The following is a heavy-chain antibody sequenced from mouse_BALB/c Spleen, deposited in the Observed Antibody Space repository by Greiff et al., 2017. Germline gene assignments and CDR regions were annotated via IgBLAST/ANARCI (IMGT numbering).Heavy chain of an antibody. J-gene: IGHJ3*01. CDR1: GYSITSDYA. CDR2: ISYSGST. D-gene: IGHD4-1*01. CDR3: ARGVGRGFAY. Sequence: EVKLQESGPGLVKPSQSLSLTCTVTGYSITSDYAWNWIRQFPGNKLEWMGYISYSGSTSYNPSLKSRISITRDTSKNQFFLQLNSVTTEDTATYYCARGVGRGFAYWGQGTLVTVSA. V-gene: IGHV3-2*02.